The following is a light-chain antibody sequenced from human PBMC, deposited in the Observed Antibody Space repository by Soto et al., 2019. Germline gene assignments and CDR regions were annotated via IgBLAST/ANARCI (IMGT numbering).Light chain of an antibody. V-gene: IGKV3-15*01. J-gene: IGKJ5*01. CDR1: QSINSL. CDR3: QQYNNWPIT. Sequence: EVVLTQSPPTLSLSPGEGATLSCRASQSINSLLAWYQQRPGQSPRLLIYRASTRATGIPGRFTGGGSGTEFTLTISSLQSEDFAIYYCQQYNNWPITFGQGTRLQIK. CDR2: RAS.